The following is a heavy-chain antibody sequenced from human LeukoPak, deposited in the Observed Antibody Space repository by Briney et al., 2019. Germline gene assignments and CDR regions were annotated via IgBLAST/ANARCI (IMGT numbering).Heavy chain of an antibody. CDR2: INPDSGGT. J-gene: IGHJ4*02. Sequence: SVKVSCQASRCTFTGYYMHWVGQAPGQGRAWVGWINPDSGGTNDAQKFQGRVTMTRDTTISTAYMELSRVRSDDTAVYYCARDGELTGDKAFDYGGQGTLVTVSS. CDR1: RCTFTGYY. D-gene: IGHD7-27*01. V-gene: IGHV1-2*02. CDR3: ARDGELTGDKAFDY.